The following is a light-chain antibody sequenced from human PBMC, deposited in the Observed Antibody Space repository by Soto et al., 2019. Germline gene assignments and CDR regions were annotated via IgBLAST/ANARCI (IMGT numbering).Light chain of an antibody. CDR1: QSISTY. Sequence: DIQLTQSPSPLSASVGDRVAITCLASQSISTYLNWYQQKPGKAPKVLIYAASNLQSGVPSRFSGSGSGTDYTLTISSLQPEDFATYYCQQSYRTPTFGQGTRLEIK. CDR2: AAS. J-gene: IGKJ5*01. V-gene: IGKV1-39*01. CDR3: QQSYRTPT.